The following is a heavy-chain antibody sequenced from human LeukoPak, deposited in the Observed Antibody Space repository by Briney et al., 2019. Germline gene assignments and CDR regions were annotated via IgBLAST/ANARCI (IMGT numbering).Heavy chain of an antibody. CDR2: ISSSSSYI. Sequence: GGSLRLSCAASGFTFSSYSMNWVRQAPGKGLEWVSSISSSSSYIYYADSVKGRFTISRDNAKKSLYLQMNSLRGEDTAVYYCVPRRDGYNFGFDYWGQGTLVTVSS. CDR1: GFTFSSYS. CDR3: VPRRDGYNFGFDY. V-gene: IGHV3-21*01. D-gene: IGHD5-24*01. J-gene: IGHJ4*02.